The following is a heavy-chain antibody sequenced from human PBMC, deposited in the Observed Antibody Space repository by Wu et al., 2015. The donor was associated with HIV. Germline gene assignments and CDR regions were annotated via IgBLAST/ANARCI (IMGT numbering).Heavy chain of an antibody. CDR3: ARKGDSSSWTPPFQH. CDR2: ITIHNGYT. V-gene: IGHV1-18*01. J-gene: IGHJ1*01. Sequence: QVQLVQSGGDVKKPGASVKVSCKTSGYTFTKYAITWVRQAPGQRPEWMGWITIHNGYTKSAQKFQDRLSLTMDKAATTVYMELSSLRSEDTAVYYCARKGDSSSWTPPFQHWGQGTLVTVSS. CDR1: GYTFTKYA. D-gene: IGHD6-13*01.